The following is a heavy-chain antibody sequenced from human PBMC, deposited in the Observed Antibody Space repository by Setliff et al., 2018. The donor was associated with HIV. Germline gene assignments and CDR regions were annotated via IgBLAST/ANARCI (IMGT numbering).Heavy chain of an antibody. CDR2: IKSKTDGGTT. Sequence: GGSLRLSCAASGFTFSDYYMSWIRQAPGKGLEWVGRIKSKTDGGTTDYAAPVKGRSTISRDDSKNALYLQMNSLKTEDTAVYYCTTEENLEGYSTFLIDYWGQGTLVTVSS. J-gene: IGHJ4*02. V-gene: IGHV3-15*01. CDR1: GFTFSDYY. CDR3: TTEENLEGYSTFLIDY. D-gene: IGHD6-13*01.